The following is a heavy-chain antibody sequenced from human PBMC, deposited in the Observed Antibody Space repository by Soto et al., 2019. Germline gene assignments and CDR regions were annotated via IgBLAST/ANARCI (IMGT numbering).Heavy chain of an antibody. J-gene: IGHJ6*02. V-gene: IGHV1-69*13. Sequence: ASVKVSCKASGGTFSSYAISWVRQAPGQGLEWMGGIIPIFGTANYAQKFQGRVTITADESTSTAYMELSSLRSEDTAVYYCARYDFWSGSQPPLYSMDVWGQGTTVTVSS. CDR2: IIPIFGTA. CDR1: GGTFSSYA. D-gene: IGHD3-3*01. CDR3: ARYDFWSGSQPPLYSMDV.